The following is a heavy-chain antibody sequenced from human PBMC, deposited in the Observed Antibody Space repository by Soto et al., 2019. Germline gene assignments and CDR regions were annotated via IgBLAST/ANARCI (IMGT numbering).Heavy chain of an antibody. J-gene: IGHJ6*03. V-gene: IGHV4-39*01. CDR3: ARHRPAASRYAYYHYMDV. CDR2: VYFSGDT. D-gene: IGHD3-9*01. Sequence: SETLSLTCTVSGGSVTSAGYFWGWIRQPPGKGLEWIGSVYFSGDTYSNPSLRSRLAMSVDTSKSQFSLNLTSATAADTAVYYCARHRPAASRYAYYHYMDVWGKGTTVTLSS. CDR1: GGSVTSAGYF.